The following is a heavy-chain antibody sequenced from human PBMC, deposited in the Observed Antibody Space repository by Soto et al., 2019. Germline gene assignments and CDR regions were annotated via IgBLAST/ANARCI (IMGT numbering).Heavy chain of an antibody. D-gene: IGHD6-25*01. CDR3: ARVRSSGREFDY. J-gene: IGHJ4*02. CDR2: VDPRDGST. V-gene: IGHV1-46*01. Sequence: QVQLVQSGAEMKRPGASVILSCKASGYIFTTYSIHWVRQTAGQGLEWMAKVDPRDGSTGYAQKFRGRVSMAWDTSTGTVSMEVSSLTSDDTARYYCARVRSSGREFDYGGQGTQVTVSS. CDR1: GYIFTTYS.